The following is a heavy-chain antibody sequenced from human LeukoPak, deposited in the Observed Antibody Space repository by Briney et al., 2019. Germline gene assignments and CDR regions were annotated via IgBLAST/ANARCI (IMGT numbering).Heavy chain of an antibody. Sequence: PSETLSLTCTVSGGSISSYYWSWIRQPPGKGLEWIGYIYHSGSTYYNPSLKSRVTISVDRSKNQFSLKLSSVTAADTAVYYCARAHEYSSSWYYFDYWGQGTLVTVSS. CDR3: ARAHEYSSSWYYFDY. J-gene: IGHJ4*02. CDR1: GGSISSYY. CDR2: IYHSGST. D-gene: IGHD6-13*01. V-gene: IGHV4-59*12.